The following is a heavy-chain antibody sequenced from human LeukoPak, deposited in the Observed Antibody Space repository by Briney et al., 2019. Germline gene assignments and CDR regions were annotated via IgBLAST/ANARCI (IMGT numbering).Heavy chain of an antibody. CDR3: AKASAMIVVVSKHFDY. V-gene: IGHV3-53*01. J-gene: IGHJ4*02. CDR2: IYSGGST. Sequence: GGSLRLSCAASGFTVSSNYMSWVRQAPGKGLEWVSVIYSGGSTYYADSVKGRFTISRDNSKNTLYLQMNSLRAEDTAVYYCAKASAMIVVVSKHFDYWGQGTLVTVSS. CDR1: GFTVSSNY. D-gene: IGHD3-22*01.